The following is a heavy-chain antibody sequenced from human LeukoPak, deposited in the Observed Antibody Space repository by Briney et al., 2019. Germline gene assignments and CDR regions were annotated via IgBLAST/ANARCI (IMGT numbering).Heavy chain of an antibody. D-gene: IGHD1-26*01. CDR2: INPQSGGT. J-gene: IGHJ4*02. CDR3: VSGSKWDF. V-gene: IGHV1-2*02. Sequence: ASVKVSCKASGYTFLGYYIHWVRQAPGQGFEWMGWINPQSGGTKYAQKLQGRVTMTRDTSISTDYMELSNLRSDDTAVYYCVSGSKWDFWGQGTLVTVSS. CDR1: GYTFLGYY.